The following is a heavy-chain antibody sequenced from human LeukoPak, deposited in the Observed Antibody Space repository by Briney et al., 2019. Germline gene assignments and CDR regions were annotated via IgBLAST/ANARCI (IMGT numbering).Heavy chain of an antibody. CDR2: ISYDGSNK. D-gene: IGHD6-13*01. CDR1: GFTFSSYG. J-gene: IGHJ4*02. V-gene: IGHV3-30*18. Sequence: GRSLRLSCATSGFTFSSYGMHWVRQAPGKGLEWVAVISYDGSNKYYADSVKGRFTISRDNSKNTLYLQMNSLRAEDTAVYYCAKASQLEYFDYWGQGTLVTVSS. CDR3: AKASQLEYFDY.